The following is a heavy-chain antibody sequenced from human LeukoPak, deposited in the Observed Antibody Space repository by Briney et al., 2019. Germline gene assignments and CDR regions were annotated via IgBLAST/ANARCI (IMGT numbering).Heavy chain of an antibody. CDR3: VKGGGDFDWLLLDY. CDR2: TYYRSKWYN. Sequence: SQTLSLTCAISGDSVSSNSAAWNWIRQSPSRGLEWLGRTYYRSKWYNDYAVSVKSRITINPDTSKNQFSLQLNSVTPEDTAVYYCVKGGGDFDWLLLDYWGQGTLVTVSS. D-gene: IGHD3-9*01. V-gene: IGHV6-1*01. J-gene: IGHJ4*02. CDR1: GDSVSSNSAA.